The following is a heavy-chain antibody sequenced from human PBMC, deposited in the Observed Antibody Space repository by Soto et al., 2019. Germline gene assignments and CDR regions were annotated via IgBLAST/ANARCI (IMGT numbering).Heavy chain of an antibody. J-gene: IGHJ4*02. V-gene: IGHV1-18*01. CDR1: GYTFTTYG. Sequence: QVHLVQSGAEVRKPGASVKVSCKGSGYTFTTYGMTWVRQAPGQGLEWKGWISAHNDNTNYAEKVQGRVTVTRDTSTSTAYMALRNLRSDDTAVYYCARGRYGDYWGQGALVTVSS. CDR3: ARGRYGDY. CDR2: ISAHNDNT. D-gene: IGHD1-1*01.